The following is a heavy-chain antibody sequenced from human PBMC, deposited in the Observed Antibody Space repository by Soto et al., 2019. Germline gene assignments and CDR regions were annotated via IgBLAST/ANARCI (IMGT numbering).Heavy chain of an antibody. D-gene: IGHD6-19*01. CDR2: IKQDGSEK. V-gene: IGHV3-7*01. CDR1: GFTFSSYW. CDR3: AGAPWRSHSSGWYETDY. J-gene: IGHJ4*02. Sequence: EVQLLESGGDLVQPGGSLRLSCAASGFTFSSYWMSWVRQAPGKGLEWVANIKQDGSEKYYVDSVKGRFTISRDNAKNSLYLQMNSLRAEDTAVYYCAGAPWRSHSSGWYETDYWGQGTLVTVSS.